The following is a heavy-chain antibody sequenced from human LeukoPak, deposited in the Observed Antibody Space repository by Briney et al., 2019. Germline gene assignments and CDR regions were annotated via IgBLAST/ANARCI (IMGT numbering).Heavy chain of an antibody. J-gene: IGHJ2*01. V-gene: IGHV1-2*02. D-gene: IGHD3-10*01. Sequence: ASVKVSCRASGYTFTAHHIHWVRQAPGQGLEWMGWIDPNSGGTNYAQKFLGSVTMTGDTSINTAFMELSRLRSDDTAIYYCARGRGTTMVRGVITNYFDLWGRGFLVTVSS. CDR3: ARGRGTTMVRGVITNYFDL. CDR1: GYTFTAHH. CDR2: IDPNSGGT.